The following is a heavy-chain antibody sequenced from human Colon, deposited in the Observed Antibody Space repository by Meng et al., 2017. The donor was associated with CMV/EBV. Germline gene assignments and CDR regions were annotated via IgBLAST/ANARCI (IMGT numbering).Heavy chain of an antibody. CDR1: GRSIGSYY. Sequence: VQLQAPGPGLWKLSVTLPLTCTVSGRSIGSYYWNWMRQPDGKGLEWIGRIHTTDSTNYNPSLKSRVTISVDTSKNQFSLKLTSVTAADTAVYYCARDTGTTGTGSLFDYWGQGILVTVSS. CDR3: ARDTGTTGTGSLFDY. D-gene: IGHD1-1*01. J-gene: IGHJ4*02. V-gene: IGHV4-4*07. CDR2: IHTTDST.